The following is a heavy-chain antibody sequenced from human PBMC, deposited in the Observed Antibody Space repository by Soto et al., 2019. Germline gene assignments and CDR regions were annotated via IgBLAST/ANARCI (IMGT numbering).Heavy chain of an antibody. Sequence: GGSLRLSCAASGFTFSSYWMSWVRQAPGKGLEWVANIKQDGSEKYYVDSVKGRFTISRDNAKNTLYLQMNSLRAEDTAVYYCERAAGYSSGSRVFDIWGQGTMVTVSS. V-gene: IGHV3-7*01. J-gene: IGHJ3*02. CDR1: GFTFSSYW. CDR2: IKQDGSEK. CDR3: ERAAGYSSGSRVFDI. D-gene: IGHD6-19*01.